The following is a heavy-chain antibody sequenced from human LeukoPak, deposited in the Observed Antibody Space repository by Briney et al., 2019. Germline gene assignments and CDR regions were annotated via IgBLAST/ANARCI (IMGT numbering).Heavy chain of an antibody. D-gene: IGHD4-17*01. V-gene: IGHV3-74*01. Sequence: GGSLRLSCAASGFTFSSYWMRWVRQAPGKGLVWVSRINSDGSNTIYADSVKGRFTFSRDNAKNTLYLQMNSLRAEDTAVYYCSRGGDYHAFDIWGQGTMVTVSP. CDR3: SRGGDYHAFDI. J-gene: IGHJ3*02. CDR1: GFTFSSYW. CDR2: INSDGSNT.